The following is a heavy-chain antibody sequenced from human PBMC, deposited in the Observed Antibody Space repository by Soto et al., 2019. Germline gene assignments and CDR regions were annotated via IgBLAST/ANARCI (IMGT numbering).Heavy chain of an antibody. J-gene: IGHJ6*02. D-gene: IGHD6-13*01. CDR2: ISGSGGST. Sequence: LRLSCAASGFTFSSYAMNWVRQAPGKGLEWVSAISGSGGSTYYADSVKGRFTISRDNSKNTLYLQMNSLRAEDTAVYYCAKPRQQTNYYYYGMDVWGQGTTVTVSS. V-gene: IGHV3-23*01. CDR1: GFTFSSYA. CDR3: AKPRQQTNYYYYGMDV.